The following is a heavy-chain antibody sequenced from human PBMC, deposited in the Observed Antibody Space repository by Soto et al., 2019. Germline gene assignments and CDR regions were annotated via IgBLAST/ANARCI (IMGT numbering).Heavy chain of an antibody. CDR2: VYYTGSS. V-gene: IGHV4-59*01. CDR1: GGSISSYY. Sequence: PSETLSLTCSVSGGSISSYYWCWSRQAPGKGLEWLGYVYYTGSSNYSPSLRSRVSISVDTSKNEFSLRLSSVTAADTAVYFCARSVAVPGAHIDYWGQGTQVTVSS. J-gene: IGHJ4*02. CDR3: ARSVAVPGAHIDY. D-gene: IGHD6-19*01.